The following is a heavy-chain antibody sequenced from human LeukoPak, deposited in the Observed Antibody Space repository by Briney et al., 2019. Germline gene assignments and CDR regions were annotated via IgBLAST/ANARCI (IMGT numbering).Heavy chain of an antibody. V-gene: IGHV1-69*06. CDR1: GGTFSSYA. J-gene: IGHJ4*02. Sequence: SVKVSCKASGGTFSSYAISWVRQAPGQGLEWMGGIIPIFGTANYAQKFQGRVTITADKSASTAYMELSSLRSEDTAVYYCARRYSSGWYVFDYWGQGTLVPVSS. CDR2: IIPIFGTA. D-gene: IGHD6-19*01. CDR3: ARRYSSGWYVFDY.